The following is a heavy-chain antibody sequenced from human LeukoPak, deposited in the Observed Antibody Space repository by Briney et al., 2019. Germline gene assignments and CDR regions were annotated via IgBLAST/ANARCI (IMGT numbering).Heavy chain of an antibody. CDR2: IHYTEGS. J-gene: IGHJ4*02. Sequence: SETLSLTCTVSGGSITSHYWTWIRQPPGKGLEWIAYIHYTEGSYYNPSLKSRVTISLDPSKNQFSLNLRSVTAADTAVYYCTSWRFGTLTGHGLDYWGQGTLVTVSS. D-gene: IGHD3-9*01. V-gene: IGHV4-59*11. CDR1: GGSITSHY. CDR3: TSWRFGTLTGHGLDY.